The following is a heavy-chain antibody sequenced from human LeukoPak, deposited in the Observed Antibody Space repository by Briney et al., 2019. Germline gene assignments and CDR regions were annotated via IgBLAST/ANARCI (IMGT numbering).Heavy chain of an antibody. D-gene: IGHD3-16*02. CDR1: GGSFSGYY. CDR3: ARVRYDYVWGSYRYPLFYFDY. Sequence: SETLSLTCAVYGGSFSGYYWSWIRQPPGKGLEWIGEINHSGSTNYNPSLKSRVTISVDTSKNQFSLKLSSVTAADTAVYCCARVRYDYVWGSYRYPLFYFDYWGQGTLVTVSS. CDR2: INHSGST. V-gene: IGHV4-34*01. J-gene: IGHJ4*02.